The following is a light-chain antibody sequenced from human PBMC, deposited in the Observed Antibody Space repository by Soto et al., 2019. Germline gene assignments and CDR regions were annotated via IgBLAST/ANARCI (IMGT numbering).Light chain of an antibody. V-gene: IGLV2-14*01. CDR2: NVS. CDR1: SGDVGAYKY. J-gene: IGLJ3*02. Sequence: QSALTQPASVSGSPGQSITISCAGTSGDVGAYKYVSWYQQLPGKAPKLIIYNVSNRPSGVSNRFSGSKSGNTASLTISGLLAEDEADYVCSSYTGSSTWVFGGGTKVTVL. CDR3: SSYTGSSTWV.